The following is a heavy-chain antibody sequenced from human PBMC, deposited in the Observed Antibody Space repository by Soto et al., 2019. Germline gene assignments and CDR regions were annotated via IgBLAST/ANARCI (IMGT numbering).Heavy chain of an antibody. D-gene: IGHD2-15*01. CDR3: AKDPNCSGGSCYFDP. V-gene: IGHV3-23*01. CDR1: GFTFSSYG. Sequence: PGGSLRLSCAASGFTFSSYGMSWVRQAPGKGLEWVSAISGTGGSTYYADSVKGRFTISRDNSQNTLYLQMNSLRADDTAVYYCAKDPNCSGGSCYFDPWGQGTLLTVSS. CDR2: ISGTGGST. J-gene: IGHJ5*02.